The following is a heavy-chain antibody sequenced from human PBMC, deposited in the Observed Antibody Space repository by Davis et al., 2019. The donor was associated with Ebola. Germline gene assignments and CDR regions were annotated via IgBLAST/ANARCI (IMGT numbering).Heavy chain of an antibody. D-gene: IGHD5-24*01. CDR1: GFTFSDYY. Sequence: PGGSLPLSCAASGFTFSDYYTSCIRQAPGKGLEWVSYISSISTYTNYADSVKGRFTISRDNAKNALYLQMNSLRAEDTAVYYCARGSEMANPADGDYWGQGTPVTVSS. J-gene: IGHJ4*02. CDR2: ISSISTYT. V-gene: IGHV3-11*06. CDR3: ARGSEMANPADGDY.